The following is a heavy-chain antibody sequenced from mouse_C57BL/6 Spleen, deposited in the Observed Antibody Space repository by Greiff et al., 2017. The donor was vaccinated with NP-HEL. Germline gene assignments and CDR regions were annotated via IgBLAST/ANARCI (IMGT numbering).Heavy chain of an antibody. CDR1: GYTFTSYW. J-gene: IGHJ3*01. D-gene: IGHD2-4*01. CDR2: IHPNSGST. CDR3: AGGLPAWFAY. V-gene: IGHV1-64*01. Sequence: QVQLKQPGAELVKPGASVKLSCKASGYTFTSYWMHWVKQRPGQGLEWIGMIHPNSGSTNYNEKFKSKATLTVDKSSSTAYMQLSSLTSEDSAVYYCAGGLPAWFAYWGQGTLVTVSA.